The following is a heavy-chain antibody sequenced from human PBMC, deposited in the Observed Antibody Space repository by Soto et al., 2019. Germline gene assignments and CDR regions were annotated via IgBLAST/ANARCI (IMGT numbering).Heavy chain of an antibody. CDR2: VSHSGRT. CDR3: ARLLGGYDDYGGWFAP. CDR1: GGSISPYS. D-gene: IGHD4-17*01. J-gene: IGHJ5*02. V-gene: IGHV4-59*13. Sequence: SETLSLTCTISGGSISPYSCTWIRQSPGKGLEWIGYVSHSGRTFYTPSLKSRLTMSLDTSRSQFSLRLKSVSAADTAVYYCARLLGGYDDYGGWFAPWGQGTLVTVSS.